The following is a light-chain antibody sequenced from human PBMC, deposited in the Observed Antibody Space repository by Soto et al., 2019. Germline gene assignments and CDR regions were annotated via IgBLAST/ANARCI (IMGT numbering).Light chain of an antibody. Sequence: QSVLTQPPSASGSPGQSVTISCTGTSSDIGGYNYVSWYQQYPGKAPKLMIYEVSKRPSGVPDRFSGSKSGNTASLTVSGLQAEDEADYYCSSYAGGNNPFVFGTGTKVTVL. J-gene: IGLJ1*01. CDR2: EVS. CDR3: SSYAGGNNPFV. V-gene: IGLV2-8*01. CDR1: SSDIGGYNY.